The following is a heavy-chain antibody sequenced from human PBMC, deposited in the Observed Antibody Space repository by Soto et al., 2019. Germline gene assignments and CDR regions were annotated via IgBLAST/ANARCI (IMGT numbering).Heavy chain of an antibody. D-gene: IGHD3-3*01. V-gene: IGHV3-30*18. Sequence: PGGSVRLSCAASGFTFSSYGMHWVRQAPGKGLEWVAVISYDGSNKYYADSVKGRFTISRDNSKNTLYLQMNSLRAEDTAVYYCAKDKGAPDFTIFGVVIQPTDYYYGMDVWGQGTKVTVYS. CDR3: AKDKGAPDFTIFGVVIQPTDYYYGMDV. J-gene: IGHJ6*02. CDR2: ISYDGSNK. CDR1: GFTFSSYG.